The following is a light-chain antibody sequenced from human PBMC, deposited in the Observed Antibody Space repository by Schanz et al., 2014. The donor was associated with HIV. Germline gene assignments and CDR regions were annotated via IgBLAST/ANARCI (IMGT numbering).Light chain of an antibody. V-gene: IGKV1-5*03. CDR3: QQYSDYPWT. Sequence: DIQMTQSPSTLSASIGDRVTITCRASQTIDNWLAWYQQKPGKAPKLLISKASSVESGVPARFSGSGSGTDFTLFIASLQPDDFATYYCQQYSDYPWTFGHGTKVE. CDR1: QTIDNW. CDR2: KAS. J-gene: IGKJ1*01.